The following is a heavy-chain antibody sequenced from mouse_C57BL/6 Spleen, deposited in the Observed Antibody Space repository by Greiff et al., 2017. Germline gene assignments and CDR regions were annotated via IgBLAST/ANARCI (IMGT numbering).Heavy chain of an antibody. CDR1: GYTFTSYT. D-gene: IGHD1-1*01. J-gene: IGHJ2*01. Sequence: VKLVESGAELARPGASVKMSCKASGYTFTSYTMHWVKQRPGQGLEWIGYINPSSGYTKYNQKVKDKATLTAVKSSSTSYMQLSSLTTEDSAVYYCARSSTTVSWGQGTTLTVSS. V-gene: IGHV1-4*01. CDR3: ARSSTTVS. CDR2: INPSSGYT.